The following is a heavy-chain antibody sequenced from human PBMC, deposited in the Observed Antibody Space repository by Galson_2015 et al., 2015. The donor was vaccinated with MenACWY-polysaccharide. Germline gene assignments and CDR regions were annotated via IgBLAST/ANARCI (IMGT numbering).Heavy chain of an antibody. V-gene: IGHV2-5*02. D-gene: IGHD3-3*01. Sequence: ALVKPTQTLTLTCTFSGFSLSTSKVGVGWVRQPPGKALEWLAVVFWDDDKRYNLSQKSRVTITKDTSKNQVVLKMTNMEPEDTATYYCAHRLSGTEWYVYFFDYWGQGTLVTVSS. CDR1: GFSLSTSKVG. CDR3: AHRLSGTEWYVYFFDY. J-gene: IGHJ4*02. CDR2: VFWDDDK.